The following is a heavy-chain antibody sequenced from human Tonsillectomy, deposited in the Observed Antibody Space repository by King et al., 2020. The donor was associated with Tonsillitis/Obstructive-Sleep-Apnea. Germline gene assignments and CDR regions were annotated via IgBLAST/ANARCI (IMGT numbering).Heavy chain of an antibody. CDR3: ARMWEYQVLSYYYYYYMDV. V-gene: IGHV4-4*02. CDR1: GASISDTNW. J-gene: IGHJ6*03. CDR2: IYHSGST. Sequence: QLQESGPGLVKPSGTLSLTCAVSGASISDTNWWSWVRQPPGKGPEWIGEIYHSGSTNYSPSLKSRVTIKGDQSKNQFFLNLSSVTAADTAVYYCARMWEYQVLSYYYYYYMDVWGGGTTVTVSS. D-gene: IGHD2-2*01.